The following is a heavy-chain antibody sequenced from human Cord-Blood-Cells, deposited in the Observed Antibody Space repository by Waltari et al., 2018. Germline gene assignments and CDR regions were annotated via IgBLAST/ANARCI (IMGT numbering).Heavy chain of an antibody. CDR3: AIHARLRYVDWWPQGAFDI. Sequence: QVQLQQWGAGLLKPSETLSLTCAVYGGSFSGYYWSWIRQPPGEGLEWIGEINHSGSDNYNPPLKSRVTISVDTSKNQFALKLSSGTAADTAVYYCAIHARLRYVDWWPQGAFDIWGQGTMVTVSS. J-gene: IGHJ3*02. V-gene: IGHV4-34*01. CDR1: GGSFSGYY. CDR2: INHSGSD. D-gene: IGHD3-9*01.